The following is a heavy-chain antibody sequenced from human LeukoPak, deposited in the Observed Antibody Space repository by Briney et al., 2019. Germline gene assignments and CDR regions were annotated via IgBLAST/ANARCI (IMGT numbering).Heavy chain of an antibody. J-gene: IGHJ3*02. CDR2: IGTAGDT. Sequence: GGSLRLSCAGSGFTFSSYDMHWVRQATGKGLEWVSAIGTAGDTYYPGSVKGRFTISRENAKNSLYLQMNSLRAGDTAVYYCARGPTEGAFDIWDQGTMVTVSS. V-gene: IGHV3-13*01. CDR3: ARGPTEGAFDI. CDR1: GFTFSSYD.